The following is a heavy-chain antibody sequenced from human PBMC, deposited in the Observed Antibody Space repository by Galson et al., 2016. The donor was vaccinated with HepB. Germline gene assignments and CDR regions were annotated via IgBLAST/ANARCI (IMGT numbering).Heavy chain of an antibody. D-gene: IGHD1-1*01. Sequence: SLRLSCAASGFTFSSYVMYWVRQAPGKGLDYVSATSSNGGTTYYADSVKGRFTISRDNSKNTLYLQMSSLRAEDTAVYYCVKMYTKYAYYYYGMDVWGQGTTVTVSS. V-gene: IGHV3-64D*06. CDR3: VKMYTKYAYYYYGMDV. CDR2: TSSNGGTT. J-gene: IGHJ6*02. CDR1: GFTFSSYV.